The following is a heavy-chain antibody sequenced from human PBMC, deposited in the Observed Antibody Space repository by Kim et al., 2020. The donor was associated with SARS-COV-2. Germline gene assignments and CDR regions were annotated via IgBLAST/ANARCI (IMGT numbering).Heavy chain of an antibody. D-gene: IGHD3-22*01. CDR3: ARDTYYYDSSGYYYIDY. J-gene: IGHJ4*02. V-gene: IGHV1-69*01. Sequence: FQGRVTITADESTSTAYMELSSLRSEDTAVYYCARDTYYYDSSGYYYIDYWGQGTLVTVSS.